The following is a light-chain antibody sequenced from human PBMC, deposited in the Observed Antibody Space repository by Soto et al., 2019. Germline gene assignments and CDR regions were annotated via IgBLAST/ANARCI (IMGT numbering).Light chain of an antibody. J-gene: IGKJ5*01. CDR3: QHLNGYPIT. CDR2: ATS. Sequence: DIQMTQSPSSLSASVGDRVTITCRASQSISSYLNWFQQKPGKAPKVLIYATSGLQSGVPSRFSGSGSGTDFTLTISSLQPEDFATYYCQHLNGYPITFGQGTRLENK. CDR1: QSISSY. V-gene: IGKV1-39*01.